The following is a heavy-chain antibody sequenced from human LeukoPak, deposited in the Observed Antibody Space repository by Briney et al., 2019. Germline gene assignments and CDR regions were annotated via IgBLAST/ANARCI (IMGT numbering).Heavy chain of an antibody. Sequence: GGSLRLSCAASGFTFSSYAMLWVRQAPGKGLEWVAVISYDGSNKYYADSVKGRFTISRDNSKNTLYLQMNSLRAEDTAVYYCARDPYSDYGGRGDWFDPWGQGTLVTVSS. CDR2: ISYDGSNK. CDR3: ARDPYSDYGGRGDWFDP. CDR1: GFTFSSYA. J-gene: IGHJ5*02. D-gene: IGHD4-23*01. V-gene: IGHV3-30-3*01.